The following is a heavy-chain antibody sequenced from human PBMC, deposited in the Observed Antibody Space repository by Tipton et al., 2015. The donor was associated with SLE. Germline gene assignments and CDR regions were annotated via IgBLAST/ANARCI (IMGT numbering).Heavy chain of an antibody. V-gene: IGHV4-61*09. CDR3: TRGDDLTGLGWYFDL. J-gene: IGHJ2*01. CDR1: GGSISSGSYY. CDR2: IYTSDNI. Sequence: TLSLTCTVSGGSISSGSYYWTWIRQPAGKGLEWIGHIYTSDNIKYNPSLKSRVSISADTSKNQFSLKLNSVTAADTAVYYCTRGDDLTGLGWYFDLWGRGSLVTVSS. D-gene: IGHD2-21*02.